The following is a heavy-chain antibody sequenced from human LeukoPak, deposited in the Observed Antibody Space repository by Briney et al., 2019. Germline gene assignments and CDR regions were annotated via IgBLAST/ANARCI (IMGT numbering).Heavy chain of an antibody. CDR1: GFTFSSYA. CDR3: AKGGRYYYGSGSYAFDI. V-gene: IGHV3-23*01. CDR2: ISGSGGST. D-gene: IGHD3-10*01. J-gene: IGHJ3*02. Sequence: PGGSLRLSCAASGFTFSSYAMSWVRQAPGKGLEWVSAISGSGGSTYYADSVKGRFTISRDNSKNTLYLQMNSLRAEDTAVYYCAKGGRYYYGSGSYAFDIWGQGTMVTVSS.